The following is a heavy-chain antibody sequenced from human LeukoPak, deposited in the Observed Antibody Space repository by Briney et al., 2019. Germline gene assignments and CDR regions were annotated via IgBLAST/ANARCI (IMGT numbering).Heavy chain of an antibody. D-gene: IGHD3-10*01. CDR1: GYTFTSYD. Sequence: GASVKVSCKASGYTFTSYDINWVRQATGQGLEWMGWMNPNSGNTGYAQKFQDRVTMTRNTSISTAYMELSGLRSEDTAVYYCARVGSGIPRALYYYYYMDVWGKGTTVTISS. J-gene: IGHJ6*03. CDR2: MNPNSGNT. V-gene: IGHV1-8*01. CDR3: ARVGSGIPRALYYYYYMDV.